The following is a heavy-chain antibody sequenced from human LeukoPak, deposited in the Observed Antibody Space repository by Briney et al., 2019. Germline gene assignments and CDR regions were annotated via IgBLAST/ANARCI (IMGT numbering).Heavy chain of an antibody. CDR2: ISGSGGST. J-gene: IGHJ4*02. Sequence: PGGSLRLSCAASGFTFSSYAMSWVRQAPGKRLEWVSAISGSGGSTYYAGSVKGRFTISRDNSKNTLYLQMNSLRAEDTAVYYCAKVSVFWSGYSPRYYFDYWGQGTLVTVSS. CDR1: GFTFSSYA. V-gene: IGHV3-23*01. D-gene: IGHD3-3*01. CDR3: AKVSVFWSGYSPRYYFDY.